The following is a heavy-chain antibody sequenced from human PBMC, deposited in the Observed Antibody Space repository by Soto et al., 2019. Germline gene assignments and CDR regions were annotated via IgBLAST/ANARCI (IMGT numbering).Heavy chain of an antibody. D-gene: IGHD2-15*01. CDR1: GGTFSSYA. CDR2: ISPIFGTA. J-gene: IGHJ6*02. Sequence: QVQLVQSGAEVKKPGSSVKVSCKASGGTFSSYAISWVRQAPGQGLEWMGGISPIFGTANYAQKFQGRVTITADESTSTAYMELSSLRSEDTAVYYCARTLLNVVVAATPLTGGMDVWGQGTTVTVSS. V-gene: IGHV1-69*12. CDR3: ARTLLNVVVAATPLTGGMDV.